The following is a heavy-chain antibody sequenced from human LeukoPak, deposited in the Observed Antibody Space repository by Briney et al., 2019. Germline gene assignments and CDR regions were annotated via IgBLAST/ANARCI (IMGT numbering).Heavy chain of an antibody. CDR1: GYTFISYG. Sequence: ASVEVSCKASGYTFISYGVSWVRQAPGQGLEWMGWVSAYNGKTGYAQKVQGRVTMTTDTSTSTAYMELGSLRSDDTAMYYCARSDGWEAAAGTGGFRFQHWGQGTLVTVSS. CDR3: ARSDGWEAAAGTGGFRFQH. V-gene: IGHV1-18*01. D-gene: IGHD6-13*01. J-gene: IGHJ1*01. CDR2: VSAYNGKT.